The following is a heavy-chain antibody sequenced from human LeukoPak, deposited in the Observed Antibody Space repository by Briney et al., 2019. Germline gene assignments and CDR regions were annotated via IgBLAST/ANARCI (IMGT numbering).Heavy chain of an antibody. Sequence: GGSLRLSCAASGFTFSSYSMNWVRQAPGKGLEWVSYISSSSSTIYYAGSVKGRFTISRDNAKNSLYLQMNSLRAEDTAVYYCARPYYYDSSGYSDDYWGQGTLVTVSS. CDR1: GFTFSSYS. CDR3: ARPYYYDSSGYSDDY. J-gene: IGHJ4*02. CDR2: ISSSSSTI. V-gene: IGHV3-48*01. D-gene: IGHD3-22*01.